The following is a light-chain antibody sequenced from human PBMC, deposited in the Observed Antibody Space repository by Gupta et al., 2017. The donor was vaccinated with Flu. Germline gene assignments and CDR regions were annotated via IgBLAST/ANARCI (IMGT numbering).Light chain of an antibody. V-gene: IGLV2-23*01. Sequence: QSALTQPASVSGSPGQSIAISCTGTSNYVGSYNFVSWYQQHPGKAPKLIIYEGTKRPSGVSNRFSGSGSGNTASLTISGLQAEDEADYYCCSYAHYVRIGGGTKVTVL. J-gene: IGLJ2*01. CDR3: CSYAHYVR. CDR1: SNYVGSYNF. CDR2: EGT.